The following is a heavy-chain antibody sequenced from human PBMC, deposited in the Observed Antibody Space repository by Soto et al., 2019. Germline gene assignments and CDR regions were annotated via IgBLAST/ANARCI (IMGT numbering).Heavy chain of an antibody. V-gene: IGHV3-9*01. Sequence: EVQLVESGGGLVQPGRSLRLSCAASGFTFDDSAMHWVRQAPGKGLEWVSRISWNSDNVGYADSVKGRFTISRDSAKNFLYLQMNSLGTEDTGLYYCAKAVAGWGYFDCWGQGTLVTVSS. J-gene: IGHJ4*02. D-gene: IGHD6-19*01. CDR2: ISWNSDNV. CDR3: AKAVAGWGYFDC. CDR1: GFTFDDSA.